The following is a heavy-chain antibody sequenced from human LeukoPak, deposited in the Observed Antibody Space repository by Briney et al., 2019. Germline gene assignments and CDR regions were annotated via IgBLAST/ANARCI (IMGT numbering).Heavy chain of an antibody. CDR2: ISGDGGST. V-gene: IGHV3-43*02. J-gene: IGHJ4*02. Sequence: GGSLRLSCAASGFTFDDYAMHWVRQAPGKGLEWVSLISGDGGSTYYADSVKGRFTISRDNSKNSLYLQMNSLRTGDTAMYYCAKESGKFDYWGQGTLVVVSS. CDR3: AKESGKFDY. CDR1: GFTFDDYA.